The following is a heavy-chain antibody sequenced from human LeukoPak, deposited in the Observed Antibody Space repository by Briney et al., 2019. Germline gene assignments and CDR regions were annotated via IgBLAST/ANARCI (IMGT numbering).Heavy chain of an antibody. CDR3: ARSNRYSSGNWYFDL. CDR1: EYTFASYD. J-gene: IGHJ2*01. Sequence: ASVTVSCTASEYTFASYDINWVRQAPGQGPEWMGWMNPNSGNTGYAQKFQGRVTMTRNTSISTAYMELSSLRSEDTAVYWCARSNRYSSGNWYFDLWGRGTLVTVSS. CDR2: MNPNSGNT. V-gene: IGHV1-8*01. D-gene: IGHD5-18*01.